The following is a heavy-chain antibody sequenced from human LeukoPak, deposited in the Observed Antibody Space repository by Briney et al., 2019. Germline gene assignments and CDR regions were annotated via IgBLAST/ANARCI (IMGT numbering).Heavy chain of an antibody. V-gene: IGHV1-18*01. CDR3: ARGPYSSSWIFDY. J-gene: IGHJ4*02. D-gene: IGHD6-13*01. Sequence: ASVKVSCKASGYTFTSYGISWVRQAPGQGLEWMGWISGYNGNTNYAQNLQGRVTMTRNTSISTAYMELSSLRSEDTAVYYCARGPYSSSWIFDYWGQGTLVTVSS. CDR1: GYTFTSYG. CDR2: ISGYNGNT.